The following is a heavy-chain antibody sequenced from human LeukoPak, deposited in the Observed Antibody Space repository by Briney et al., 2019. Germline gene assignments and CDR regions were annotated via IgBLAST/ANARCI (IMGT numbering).Heavy chain of an antibody. V-gene: IGHV4-39*02. CDR2: IYYDGST. D-gene: IGHD6-19*01. J-gene: IGHJ4*02. CDR1: GGSISSSSYY. Sequence: TSETLPLTCTVSGGSISSSSYYWGWIRQPPGKGLEWFGSIYYDGSTYYNPSLKSRVTISVDTSKNQFSLKLSSVTAADTAVYYCAREAAVAGNFDYWGQGTLVTVSS. CDR3: AREAAVAGNFDY.